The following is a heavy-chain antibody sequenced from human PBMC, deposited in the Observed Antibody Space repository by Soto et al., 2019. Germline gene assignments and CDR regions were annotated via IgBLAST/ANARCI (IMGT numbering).Heavy chain of an antibody. V-gene: IGHV3-23*01. D-gene: IGHD3-10*01. CDR2: ISGSGGST. Sequence: PGGSLRLSCAASGFIFSSYAMSWVRQAPGKGLEWVSAISGSGGSTYYADSVKGRFTISRDNSKNTLYLQMNSLRAEDTAVYYCAKDGVLWFGRGNWFDPWGQGTLVTVSS. CDR1: GFIFSSYA. J-gene: IGHJ5*02. CDR3: AKDGVLWFGRGNWFDP.